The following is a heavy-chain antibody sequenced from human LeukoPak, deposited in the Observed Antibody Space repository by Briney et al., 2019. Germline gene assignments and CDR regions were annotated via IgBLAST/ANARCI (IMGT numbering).Heavy chain of an antibody. D-gene: IGHD3-3*02. Sequence: KSSETLSLTCTVSGGSISSYYWSWIRQPPGKGLEWIGYIYYSGSTNYNPSLKSRVTISVDTSKNQFSLKPSSVTAADTAVYYCVREMQHSYGMDVWGQGTTVTVSS. CDR3: VREMQHSYGMDV. CDR2: IYYSGST. V-gene: IGHV4-59*01. J-gene: IGHJ6*02. CDR1: GGSISSYY.